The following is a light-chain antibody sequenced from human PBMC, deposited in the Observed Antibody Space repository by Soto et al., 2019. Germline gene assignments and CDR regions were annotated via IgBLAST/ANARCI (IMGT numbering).Light chain of an antibody. Sequence: EIVLTHSPGTLSLSPGERATLSFSASQRVSSSYLAWYQQKPGQAPRLLIYDASNRATGIPVRFSGSGSGTDFTLTISSLEPEDFALYYCQQRNNWPITFGQGTRLENK. CDR3: QQRNNWPIT. J-gene: IGKJ5*01. V-gene: IGKV3D-20*02. CDR2: DAS. CDR1: QRVSSSY.